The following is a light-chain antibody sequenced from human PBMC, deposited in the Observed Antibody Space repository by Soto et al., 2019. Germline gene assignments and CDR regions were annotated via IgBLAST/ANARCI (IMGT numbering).Light chain of an antibody. J-gene: IGKJ3*01. CDR3: QQYASYSLT. Sequence: DIQMTQSPSTLSASVGDRVTITCRASQSISDWLAWYQQKPGKAPKLLIYKASSLESGVPSRFSGSGSGTEFTLTISSLQPDDFATYDCQQYASYSLTFGPGTKVDIK. V-gene: IGKV1-5*03. CDR2: KAS. CDR1: QSISDW.